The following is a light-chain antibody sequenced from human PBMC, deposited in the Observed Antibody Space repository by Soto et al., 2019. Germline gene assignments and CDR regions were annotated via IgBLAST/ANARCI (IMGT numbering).Light chain of an antibody. J-gene: IGKJ1*01. CDR2: SAS. Sequence: DIQMAQSPSTLSASVGDRVTITCRASQIISTWLAWYQQKPGKAPKLLIYSASDLESGVPSRFSGSGFGTEFTLTITSLQPDDFATYYCQQYNSYSTCGPATFGQGGKVDI. CDR1: QIISTW. V-gene: IGKV1-5*03. CDR3: QQYNSYSTCGPAT.